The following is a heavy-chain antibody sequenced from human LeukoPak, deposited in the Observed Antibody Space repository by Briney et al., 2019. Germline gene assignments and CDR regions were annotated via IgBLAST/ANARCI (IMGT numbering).Heavy chain of an antibody. V-gene: IGHV4-39*01. J-gene: IGHJ4*02. CDR3: ARHTSMVRGVMKYYFDY. CDR2: IYYSGST. D-gene: IGHD3-10*01. Sequence: SETLSLTCTVSGGSISSSSYYWVWMRQPPGKGLEWIGSIYYSGSTYYNPSLKSRVTISVDTSKNQFSLKLNSVTAADTAVYCCARHTSMVRGVMKYYFDYWGQGTLATVSS. CDR1: GGSISSSSYY.